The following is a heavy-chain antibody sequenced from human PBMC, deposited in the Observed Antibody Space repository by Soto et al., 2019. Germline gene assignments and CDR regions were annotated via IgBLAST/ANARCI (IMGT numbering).Heavy chain of an antibody. CDR1: VVTFSSYA. J-gene: IGHJ6*02. V-gene: IGHV1-69*01. CDR2: FMPIFDTG. D-gene: IGHD5-18*01. Sequence: SVNCSCNASVVTFSSYAISYVQPAPRQGWEWMGGFMPIFDTGNYAQKFEGKVKNNAEECTSTAYMELSSLRSEDTEVYCCARNSYGFYYFYGMDVRGQGTTATVSS. CDR3: ARNSYGFYYFYGMDV.